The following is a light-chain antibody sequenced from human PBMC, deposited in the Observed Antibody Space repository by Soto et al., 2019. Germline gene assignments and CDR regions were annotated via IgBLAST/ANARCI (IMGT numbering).Light chain of an antibody. CDR3: SSYTSSPV. CDR1: SSDVGGYNY. Sequence: QSALTQPASVSGSPGQSITISCTGTSSDVGGYNYVSWYQQHPGKAPKLMIYDVSNRPSGVSNRFSGSKSGNTASLTISGLQAEYEADYYCSSYTSSPVFGGGTKLTVL. J-gene: IGLJ2*01. CDR2: DVS. V-gene: IGLV2-14*01.